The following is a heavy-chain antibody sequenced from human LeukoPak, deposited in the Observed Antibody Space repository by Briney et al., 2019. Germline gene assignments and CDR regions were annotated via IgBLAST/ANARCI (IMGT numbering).Heavy chain of an antibody. CDR2: ISGSGGST. J-gene: IGHJ3*02. CDR3: AKAMIYYRENSGLNSYYYGSGSYGRDRAFDI. Sequence: GGSLRLSCAASGFTFSSYAMSWVRQAPGKGLEWVSAISGSGGSTYYADSVKGRFTISRDNSKNTLYLQMNSLRAEDTAVYYCAKAMIYYRENSGLNSYYYGSGSYGRDRAFDIWGQGTMVTVSS. D-gene: IGHD3-10*01. CDR1: GFTFSSYA. V-gene: IGHV3-23*01.